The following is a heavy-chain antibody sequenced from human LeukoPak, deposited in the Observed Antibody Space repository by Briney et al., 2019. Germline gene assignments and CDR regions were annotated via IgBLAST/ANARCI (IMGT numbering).Heavy chain of an antibody. CDR3: AREGDGYPGALDY. D-gene: IGHD5-24*01. CDR2: INHSGST. V-gene: IGHV4-34*01. J-gene: IGHJ4*02. Sequence: SETLSLTCAVYGGSFSGYYWSWIRQPPGKGLEWIGEINHSGSTNYNPSLKSRVTISVDTSKNQFSLKLSSVTAADTAVYYCAREGDGYPGALDYWGQGTLVTVSS. CDR1: GGSFSGYY.